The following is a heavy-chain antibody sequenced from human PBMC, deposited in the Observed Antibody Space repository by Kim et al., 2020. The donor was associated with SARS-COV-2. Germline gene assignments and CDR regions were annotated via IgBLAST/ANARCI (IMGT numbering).Heavy chain of an antibody. CDR2: IWYDGSNK. D-gene: IGHD3-10*01. J-gene: IGHJ4*02. Sequence: GGSLRLSCAASGFTFSSYVMHWVRQAPGKGLEWVAVIWYDGSNKYYADSVKGRFTISRDNSKNTLYLQMNSLRAEDTAVYYCARDDYYGSGSYYNPPFDYWGQGTLVTVSS. CDR1: GFTFSSYV. V-gene: IGHV3-33*01. CDR3: ARDDYYGSGSYYNPPFDY.